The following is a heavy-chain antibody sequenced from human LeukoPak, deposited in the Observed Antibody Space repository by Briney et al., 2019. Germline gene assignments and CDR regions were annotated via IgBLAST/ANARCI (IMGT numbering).Heavy chain of an antibody. Sequence: GGSLRLSCAASGFTFISYAMRWVRQAPGKGLEWVSAISGSGDSTYYADSVKGRFTISRDNSKNTLYLQMNSLRAEDTAVYYCAKRSSVGAFDIWGQGTMVTVSS. J-gene: IGHJ3*02. D-gene: IGHD3-22*01. CDR1: GFTFISYA. CDR2: ISGSGDST. CDR3: AKRSSVGAFDI. V-gene: IGHV3-23*01.